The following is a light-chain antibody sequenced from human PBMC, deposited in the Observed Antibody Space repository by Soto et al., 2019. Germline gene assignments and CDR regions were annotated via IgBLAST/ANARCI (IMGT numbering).Light chain of an antibody. Sequence: QSALTQPPSTSGTPGQRVTISCSGTTSNIGSNTVNWYQQLPGTAPKLLIYNNNQRPSGVPDRLSGSKSGTSASLAISGLQSEDEALYYCAAWDDSLMGLVFGGGTKVTVL. CDR1: TSNIGSNT. CDR2: NNN. CDR3: AAWDDSLMGLV. J-gene: IGLJ3*02. V-gene: IGLV1-44*01.